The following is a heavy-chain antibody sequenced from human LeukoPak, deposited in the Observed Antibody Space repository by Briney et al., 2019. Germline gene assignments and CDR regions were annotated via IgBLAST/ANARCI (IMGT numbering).Heavy chain of an antibody. CDR3: AREGQAAGKHSQFDY. V-gene: IGHV4-59*01. CDR2: IYYSGSI. CDR1: GGSISSYY. Sequence: SETLSLTCTVSGGSISSYYWSWIRQPPGKGLEWIGYIYYSGSINYNPSLKSRVTISVDTSKNQFSLKLSSVTAADTAVYYCAREGQAAGKHSQFDYWGQGTLVTVSS. D-gene: IGHD6-13*01. J-gene: IGHJ4*02.